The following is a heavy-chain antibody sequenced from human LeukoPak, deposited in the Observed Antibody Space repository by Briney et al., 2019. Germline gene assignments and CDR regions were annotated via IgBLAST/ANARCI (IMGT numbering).Heavy chain of an antibody. D-gene: IGHD2-15*01. V-gene: IGHV1-46*01. CDR1: GYTFTSYY. J-gene: IGHJ6*02. Sequence: GASVNVSCKASGYTFTSYYMHWVRHAPGQGLEWRGIINPSGGSTSYAQTFQGRDTMTRDTSTSTVYMELSSLRSEDTAVYYCARDPGYCSGGSCPRYYDYYYGMDVWGQGTTVTVSS. CDR2: INPSGGST. CDR3: ARDPGYCSGGSCPRYYDYYYGMDV.